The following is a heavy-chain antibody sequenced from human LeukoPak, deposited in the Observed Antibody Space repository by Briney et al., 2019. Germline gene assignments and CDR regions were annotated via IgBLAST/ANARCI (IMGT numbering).Heavy chain of an antibody. Sequence: ASVKVSCKASGYTFTSYGISWVRQAPGQGLEWMGWISAYNGNTNYAQKLQGRVTMTTDTSTSTAYMELRGLRSDDTAVYYCARAEGILWFGESGYWGQGTLVTVSS. J-gene: IGHJ4*02. D-gene: IGHD3-10*01. CDR3: ARAEGILWFGESGY. CDR1: GYTFTSYG. CDR2: ISAYNGNT. V-gene: IGHV1-18*01.